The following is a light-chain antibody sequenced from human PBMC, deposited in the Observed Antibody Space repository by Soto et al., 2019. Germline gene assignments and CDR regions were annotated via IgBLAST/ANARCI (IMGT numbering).Light chain of an antibody. CDR2: EGS. CDR3: GSYAGGILYV. CDR1: SSDVGTYNL. J-gene: IGLJ1*01. V-gene: IGLV2-23*01. Sequence: QSVLTQPASVSGSPGQSITISCTGTSSDVGTYNLVSWYQQHPGKAPKLMIYEGSQRPSGVSNRFSGSKSGNTASLTISGLQAEDEADYYCGSYAGGILYVFGTGTKLTVL.